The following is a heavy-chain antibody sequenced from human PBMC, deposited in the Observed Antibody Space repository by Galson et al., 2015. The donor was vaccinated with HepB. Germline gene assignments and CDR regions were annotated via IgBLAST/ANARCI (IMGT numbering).Heavy chain of an antibody. V-gene: IGHV1-18*01. CDR1: GYTFTSYG. D-gene: IGHD2-15*01. Sequence: SVKVSCKASGYTFTSYGISWVRQAPGQGLEWMGWIRAYNGNTNYAQKLQGRVTMTTDTSTSTAYMELRSLRSDDTAVYYCARDSHCSGGSCYSGYYYYGMDVWGQGTTVTVSS. J-gene: IGHJ6*02. CDR2: IRAYNGNT. CDR3: ARDSHCSGGSCYSGYYYYGMDV.